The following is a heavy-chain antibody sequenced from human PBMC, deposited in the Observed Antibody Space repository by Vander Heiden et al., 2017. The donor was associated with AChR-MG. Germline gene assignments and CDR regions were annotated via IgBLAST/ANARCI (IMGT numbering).Heavy chain of an antibody. CDR3: TRHYDFDP. D-gene: IGHD3-3*01. V-gene: IGHV3-49*05. CDR2: IRSKAFGGTT. J-gene: IGHJ5*02. CDR1: GFTFGDYG. Sequence: EVQLVESGGDLEKPGRSLRLSCTASGFTFGDYGMSWFRQAPGKGLGWVGFIRSKAFGGTTEYAASVKGRFTISRDDSKSIAYLQMNSLKTEDTAVYYCTRHYDFDPWGQGTLVTVSS.